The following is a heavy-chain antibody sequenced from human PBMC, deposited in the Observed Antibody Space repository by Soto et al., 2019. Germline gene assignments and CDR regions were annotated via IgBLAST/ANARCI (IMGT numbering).Heavy chain of an antibody. V-gene: IGHV2-26*01. Sequence: QVTLKESGPVLVKPTETLTLTCTVSGFSLSNARMGVSWIRQPPGKALEWLAHIFSNDEKSYSTSLKSRLTISKDPAKSQVVLTMTNMDPGDTATYYCARRYCSGGSCYSGYNDYWGQGTLVTVSS. D-gene: IGHD2-15*01. CDR3: ARRYCSGGSCYSGYNDY. CDR1: GFSLSNARMG. CDR2: IFSNDEK. J-gene: IGHJ4*02.